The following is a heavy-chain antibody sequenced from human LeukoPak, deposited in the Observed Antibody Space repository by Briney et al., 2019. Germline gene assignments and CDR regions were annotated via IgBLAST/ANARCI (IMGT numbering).Heavy chain of an antibody. CDR1: GFTFSSYG. V-gene: IGHV3-30*02. Sequence: PGGSLRLSCAASGFTFSSYGMHWVRKAPGKGLEWVAFIRYDGSNKYYADSVKGRFTISRDNSKNTLYLQMNSLRAEDTAMYYCTKDLQRSLDYWGQGALVTVSS. CDR2: IRYDGSNK. D-gene: IGHD6-25*01. J-gene: IGHJ4*02. CDR3: TKDLQRSLDY.